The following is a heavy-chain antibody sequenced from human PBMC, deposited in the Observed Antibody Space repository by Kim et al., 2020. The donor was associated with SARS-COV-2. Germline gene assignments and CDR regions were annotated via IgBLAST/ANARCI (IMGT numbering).Heavy chain of an antibody. J-gene: IGHJ6*02. CDR1: GGTFSSYA. CDR3: ARETNSGYSSSRYGSNLYYYGMDV. D-gene: IGHD6-13*01. Sequence: SVKVSCKASGGTFSSYAISWVRQAPGQGLEWMGGIIPIFGTANYAQKFQGRVTITADESTSTAYMELSSLRSEDTAVYYCARETNSGYSSSRYGSNLYYYGMDVWGQGTTVTVSS. CDR2: IIPIFGTA. V-gene: IGHV1-69*13.